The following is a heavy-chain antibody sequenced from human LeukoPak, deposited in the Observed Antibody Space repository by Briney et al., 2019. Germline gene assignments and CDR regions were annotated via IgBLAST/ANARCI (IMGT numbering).Heavy chain of an antibody. CDR2: ISWNSGSI. CDR3: ARHLSGVTGYTYGRGIDY. J-gene: IGHJ4*02. CDR1: GFTFDDYA. D-gene: IGHD5-18*01. V-gene: IGHV3-9*01. Sequence: GGSLRLSCAASGFTFDDYAMHWVRHAPGKGLEWVSGISWNSGSIGYADSVKGRFTISRDNAKTSLYLQMISLRAEDTAVYYCARHLSGVTGYTYGRGIDYWGQGTLVTVSS.